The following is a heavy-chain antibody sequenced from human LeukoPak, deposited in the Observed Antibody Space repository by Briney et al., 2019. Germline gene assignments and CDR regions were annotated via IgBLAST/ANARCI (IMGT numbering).Heavy chain of an antibody. CDR3: ARGTHGSSWYELDY. J-gene: IGHJ4*02. V-gene: IGHV3-30*04. D-gene: IGHD6-13*01. Sequence: GGSLRLSCAASGFTFSSYAMHWVRQAPGKGLEWVAVISYDGSNKYYADSVKGRFTISRDNSKNTLYLQMNSLRAEDTAVYYCARGTHGSSWYELDYWGQGTLITVSS. CDR2: ISYDGSNK. CDR1: GFTFSSYA.